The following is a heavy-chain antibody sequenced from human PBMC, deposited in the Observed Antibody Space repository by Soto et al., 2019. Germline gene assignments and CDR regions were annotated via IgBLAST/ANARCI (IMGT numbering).Heavy chain of an antibody. CDR1: GFSFNKYD. Sequence: GGSLRLSCVASGFSFNKYDMIWVRQAPGKGQEWVSGITGSGSSIQYTASVKGRFTISRDNSKNTVYLQMDYLRAEDTAMYYCAKDDVSGDGLWLVSAWGQGTPVTVSS. CDR2: ITGSGSSI. D-gene: IGHD2-21*02. CDR3: AKDDVSGDGLWLVSA. V-gene: IGHV3-23*01. J-gene: IGHJ5*02.